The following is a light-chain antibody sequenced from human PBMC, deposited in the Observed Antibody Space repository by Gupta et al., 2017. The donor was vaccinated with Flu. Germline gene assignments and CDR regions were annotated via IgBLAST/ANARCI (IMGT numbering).Light chain of an antibody. Sequence: QSVLTQPPSASGPPGQRVTPPCSGSSTNIGSHTVHWYQQFPGTAPKVLIYKNNQRPSGVPDRFSGSKSGTSASLAISGLQSEEEADYYCSAWDDSLNGWVFGGVTKLTVL. CDR1: STNIGSHT. CDR2: KNN. CDR3: SAWDDSLNGWV. J-gene: IGLJ3*02. V-gene: IGLV1-44*01.